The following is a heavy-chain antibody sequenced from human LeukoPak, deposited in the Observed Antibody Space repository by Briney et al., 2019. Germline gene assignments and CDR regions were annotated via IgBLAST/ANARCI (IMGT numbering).Heavy chain of an antibody. D-gene: IGHD2-21*02. CDR2: IYSGGDT. CDR3: ARSAGDNWYFDL. CDR1: GFTFSSYG. Sequence: GGSLRLSCVASGFTFSSYGMHWVRQAPGKGLEWVSFIYSGGDTYYADSVKGRFTISRDNSKNTFHLQMNSLRAEDTAVYYCARSAGDNWYFDLWGRGTLVTVSS. V-gene: IGHV3-NL1*01. J-gene: IGHJ2*01.